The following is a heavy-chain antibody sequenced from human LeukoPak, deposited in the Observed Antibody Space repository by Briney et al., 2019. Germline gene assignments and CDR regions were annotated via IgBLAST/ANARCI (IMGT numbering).Heavy chain of an antibody. D-gene: IGHD2-2*01. J-gene: IGHJ4*02. CDR1: GYTFTSYD. V-gene: IGHV1-8*01. CDR2: MNPNSGNT. CDR3: VKDYYCSSTSCYDPFFDY. Sequence: ASVKVSCKASGYTFTSYDINWVRQATGQGLEWMGWMNPNSGNTGYAQKFQGRVTMTRNTSISTAYMELSSLRSEDTAVYYCVKDYYCSSTSCYDPFFDYWGQGTLVTVSS.